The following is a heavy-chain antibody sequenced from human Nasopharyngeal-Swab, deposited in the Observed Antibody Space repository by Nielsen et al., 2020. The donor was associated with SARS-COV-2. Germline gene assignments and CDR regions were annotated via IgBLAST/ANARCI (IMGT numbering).Heavy chain of an antibody. J-gene: IGHJ4*02. CDR3: ARGAGPFDY. V-gene: IGHV3-23*01. Sequence: GESLKISWAASGFTFSNYAMSWVRQAPGKGLEWVSTISGSGSRTYYADSVKGRFTISRDNAKNTLYLHMTSLRAEDTAVYYCARGAGPFDYWGQGTLVTVSS. CDR1: GFTFSNYA. CDR2: ISGSGSRT.